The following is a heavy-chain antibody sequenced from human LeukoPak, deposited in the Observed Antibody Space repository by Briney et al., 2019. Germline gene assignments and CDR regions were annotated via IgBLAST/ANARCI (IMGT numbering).Heavy chain of an antibody. J-gene: IGHJ4*02. CDR3: AKELYTGSYLTSDH. Sequence: GGSLRLSCAASGFTFSFAAMTWVRQGPGKGLEWVSLISASGGSTYYADSVKGRFTISRDNSKNTVYLQMNSLRAEDTAVYYCAKELYTGSYLTSDHWGQGTLVTVSS. CDR2: ISASGGST. CDR1: GFTFSFAA. D-gene: IGHD1-26*01. V-gene: IGHV3-23*01.